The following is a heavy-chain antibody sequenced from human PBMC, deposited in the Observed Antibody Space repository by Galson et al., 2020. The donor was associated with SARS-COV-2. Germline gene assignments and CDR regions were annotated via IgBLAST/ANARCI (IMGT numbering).Heavy chain of an antibody. CDR1: GGSISNGGYY. J-gene: IGHJ5*02. Sequence: SETLSLTCTVSGGSISNGGYYWSWIRQHPGKGLEWIGYIYYSGSTYYNPSLKSRVTISVDTSKNQFSLKLSSVTAADTVVYYCARAVRGVIIKGFDWFDPWGQGTLVTVSS. CDR2: IYYSGST. D-gene: IGHD3-10*01. CDR3: ARAVRGVIIKGFDWFDP. V-gene: IGHV4-31*03.